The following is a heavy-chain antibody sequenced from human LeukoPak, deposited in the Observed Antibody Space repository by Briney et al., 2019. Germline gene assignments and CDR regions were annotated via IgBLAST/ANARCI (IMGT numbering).Heavy chain of an antibody. CDR2: IYPGDSDT. D-gene: IGHD6-19*01. J-gene: IGHJ4*02. Sequence: GASLKISYKGSGSSFTSYWIGWVRPMPGKGLEWMGIIYPGDSDTRYSPSFQGQVTISADKSISTAYLQWSSLKASDTAMYYCARRGGSGWSPPDYWGQGTLVTVSS. V-gene: IGHV5-51*01. CDR1: GSSFTSYW. CDR3: ARRGGSGWSPPDY.